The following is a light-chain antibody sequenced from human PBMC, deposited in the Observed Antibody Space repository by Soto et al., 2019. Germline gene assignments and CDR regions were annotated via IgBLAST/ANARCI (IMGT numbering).Light chain of an antibody. J-gene: IGKJ4*01. CDR1: QGISSY. V-gene: IGKV1-8*01. CDR3: QQYYSYPLT. CDR2: AAS. Sequence: AIRMTQSPSSFSASIGDRVTITCRASQGISSYLAWYQQKPGKAPKLLIYAASTLQSGVPSRFSGSGSGTDFTLTISCLQSEDFATYYCQQYYSYPLTFGGGTKLEIK.